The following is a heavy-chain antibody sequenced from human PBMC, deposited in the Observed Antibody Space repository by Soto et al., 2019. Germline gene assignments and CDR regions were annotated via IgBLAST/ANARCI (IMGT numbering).Heavy chain of an antibody. CDR3: ARHNNDYDWDC. CDR2: IWPDGSKE. V-gene: IGHV3-33*01. Sequence: QVQLVESGGGVVQPGRSLRLSCAASGFTFSSYGIHWVRQAPGKGLEWVAVIWPDGSKEYYGDPVKGRFTISRDNSKNMLYLQMDSLRVDDTAVYSCARHNNDYDWDCWGQGNLVTVSS. D-gene: IGHD5-12*01. J-gene: IGHJ4*02. CDR1: GFTFSSYG.